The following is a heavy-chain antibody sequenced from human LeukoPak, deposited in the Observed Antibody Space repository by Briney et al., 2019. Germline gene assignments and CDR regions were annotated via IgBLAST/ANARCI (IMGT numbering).Heavy chain of an antibody. V-gene: IGHV3-21*01. CDR1: GFNFSYYT. CDR2: ISRSGDYI. D-gene: IGHD3-10*01. Sequence: GGSLRLSCAASGFNFSYYTMNWGCQAPGKGLEWVSSISRSGDYIYYTDSVKGRFTMSRDNAKNSLYLQMNSLRAEDTAVYYCARDRGIDYWGQGTLVTVSS. CDR3: ARDRGIDY. J-gene: IGHJ4*02.